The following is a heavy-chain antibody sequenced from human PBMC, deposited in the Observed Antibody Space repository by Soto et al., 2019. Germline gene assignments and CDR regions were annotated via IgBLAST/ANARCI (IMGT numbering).Heavy chain of an antibody. V-gene: IGHV3-21*01. D-gene: IGHD5-18*01. J-gene: IGHJ4*02. Sequence: EVQLVESGGGLVKPGGSLRLSCAASGFTFSSYSMNWVRQAPGKGLEWVSAISSSSDYIFYADSVKGRFTISRDNARNSLYLQINSLRAEDTAMYYCASGGYSYGYDYSCQGTLVTVSS. CDR3: ASGGYSYGYDY. CDR1: GFTFSSYS. CDR2: ISSSSDYI.